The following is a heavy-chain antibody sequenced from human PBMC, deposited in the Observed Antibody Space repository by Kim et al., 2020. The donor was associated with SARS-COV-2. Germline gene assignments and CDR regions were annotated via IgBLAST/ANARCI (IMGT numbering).Heavy chain of an antibody. Sequence: GGSLRLSCIASGFTFSSYYISWVRQAPGKALEWVGNIKEDGSETYYMDSVKGRFTISRDNAKNSLYLQMNSLRADDTAVYYCARPIMTGWGTAFDIWGQGTMVAVSS. J-gene: IGHJ3*02. CDR2: IKEDGSET. D-gene: IGHD3-9*01. V-gene: IGHV3-7*01. CDR3: ARPIMTGWGTAFDI. CDR1: GFTFSSYY.